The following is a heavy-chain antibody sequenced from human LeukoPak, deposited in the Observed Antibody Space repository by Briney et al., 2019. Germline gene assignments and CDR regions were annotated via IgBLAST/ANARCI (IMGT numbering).Heavy chain of an antibody. CDR2: ISSSSSII. CDR3: ARDRYYGSGTYHNAGGCFDY. CDR1: GLSFSTYR. J-gene: IGHJ4*02. Sequence: PVGLLWQSRAASGLSFSTYRINWVRQTPGKGLEWDSYISSSSSIISYADSVRGRFTVSRDNAKNSLYLQMNSLRGEDTAVYYCARDRYYGSGTYHNAGGCFDYWGQGILVTVSS. V-gene: IGHV3-48*01. D-gene: IGHD3-10*01.